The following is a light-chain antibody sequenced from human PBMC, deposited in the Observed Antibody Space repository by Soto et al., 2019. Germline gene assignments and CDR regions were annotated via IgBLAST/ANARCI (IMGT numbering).Light chain of an antibody. Sequence: EVVMTQSPATVSVSPGEGVTLSCRASQTISNDLAWSQQKPGQAPRLLIYGASTRATGVPARFSCGGSGTEFTLTISSLQSEDFAVYYCQQNNKWPPVTFGGGNKVEIK. V-gene: IGKV3-15*01. CDR1: QTISND. CDR2: GAS. J-gene: IGKJ4*01. CDR3: QQNNKWPPVT.